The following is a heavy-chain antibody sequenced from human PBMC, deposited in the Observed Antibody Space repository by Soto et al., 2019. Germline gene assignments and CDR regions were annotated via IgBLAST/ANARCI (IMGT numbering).Heavy chain of an antibody. J-gene: IGHJ4*02. CDR1: GASISSYY. CDR2: IFYTGST. Sequence: SETLSLTCTVSGASISSYYWGWIRQPPGKGLEWVGYIFYTGSTNTNPSLRSRVTISVDTSKNQLSLKLSSVTAADTAVYYCARSDGRYWGQGTLVTVSS. V-gene: IGHV4-59*01. CDR3: ARSDGRY.